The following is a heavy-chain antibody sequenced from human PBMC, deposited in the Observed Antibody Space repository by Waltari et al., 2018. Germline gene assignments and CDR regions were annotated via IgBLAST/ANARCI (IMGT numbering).Heavy chain of an antibody. Sequence: QVQLVQSGAEVKKSGSSVKVSCKASGGTFRSYAISWVRQAPGQGLEWMGRIIPIFGTANYAQKFQGRVTITADKSTSTAYMELSSLRSEDTAVYYCAFIVATGRWFDPWGQGTLVTVSS. J-gene: IGHJ5*02. CDR2: IIPIFGTA. CDR1: GGTFRSYA. D-gene: IGHD5-12*01. V-gene: IGHV1-69*08. CDR3: AFIVATGRWFDP.